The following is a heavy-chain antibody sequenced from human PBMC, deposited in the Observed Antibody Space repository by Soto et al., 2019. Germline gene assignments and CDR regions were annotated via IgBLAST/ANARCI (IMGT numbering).Heavy chain of an antibody. J-gene: IGHJ4*02. CDR3: AKSPLGSGSYYTGY. D-gene: IGHD3-10*01. CDR2: ISGSGGST. CDR1: GFTFSSYA. V-gene: IGHV3-23*01. Sequence: GGSLRLSCAASGFTFSSYAMSWVRQAPGKGLEWVSAISGSGGSTYYADSVKGRFTISRDNSKNTLYLQMNSLRAEDAAVYYCAKSPLGSGSYYTGYWGQGTLVTVSS.